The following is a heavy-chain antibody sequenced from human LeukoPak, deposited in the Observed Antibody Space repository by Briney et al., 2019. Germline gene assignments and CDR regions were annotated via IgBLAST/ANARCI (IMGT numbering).Heavy chain of an antibody. CDR1: GYTFTDYY. CDR3: ARVLYYYDSSGPIFDY. J-gene: IGHJ4*02. Sequence: ASVKVSCKASGYTFTDYYMHWVRQAPGQGLEWMGRINPNSGDTNYAQKLQGRVTMTTDTSTSTAYMELRSLRSDDTAVYYCARVLYYYDSSGPIFDYWGQGTLVTVSS. CDR2: INPNSGDT. D-gene: IGHD3-22*01. V-gene: IGHV1-2*02.